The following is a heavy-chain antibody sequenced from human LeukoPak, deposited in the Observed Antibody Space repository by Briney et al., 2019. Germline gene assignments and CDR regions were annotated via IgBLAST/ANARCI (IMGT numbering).Heavy chain of an antibody. CDR3: ANRAPYSSSWYSFDY. D-gene: IGHD6-13*01. CDR2: IYYSGST. V-gene: IGHV4-59*08. Sequence: SETLSLTCTVSGGSISSYYWSWIRQPPGKGLEWIGYIYYSGSTNYNPSLKSRVTISVDTSKNLFSLKLSSVTAADTAVYYCANRAPYSSSWYSFDYWGQGTLVTVSS. J-gene: IGHJ4*02. CDR1: GGSISSYY.